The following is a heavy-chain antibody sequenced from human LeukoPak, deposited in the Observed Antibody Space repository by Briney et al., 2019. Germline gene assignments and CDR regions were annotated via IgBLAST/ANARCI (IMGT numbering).Heavy chain of an antibody. Sequence: PGGPLRLSCEALGFTFSNYALSWVRQAPGKGLEWVSGISGSGGATYYADSVKGRFTISRDNSKNTLYLQMSGLRAEDTAVYYCAKKVITYYYGMDVWGQGTTVTVSS. D-gene: IGHD2-21*01. V-gene: IGHV3-23*01. CDR1: GFTFSNYA. CDR2: ISGSGGAT. J-gene: IGHJ6*02. CDR3: AKKVITYYYGMDV.